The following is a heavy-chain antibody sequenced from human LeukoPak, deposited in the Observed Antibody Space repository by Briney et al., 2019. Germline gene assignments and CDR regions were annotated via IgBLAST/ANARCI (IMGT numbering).Heavy chain of an antibody. V-gene: IGHV3-23*01. CDR3: ATAAGADFFDY. Sequence: GGSLSLSCAAWRFTFSSYAMSWVRQAPGKGLEWVSAISGSGGTTEYADSVKGRFTISRDNSKNTLYLQMNSLRAEDTAVYYCATAAGADFFDYWGQGTLVTVSS. J-gene: IGHJ4*02. D-gene: IGHD3-3*01. CDR1: RFTFSSYA. CDR2: ISGSGGTT.